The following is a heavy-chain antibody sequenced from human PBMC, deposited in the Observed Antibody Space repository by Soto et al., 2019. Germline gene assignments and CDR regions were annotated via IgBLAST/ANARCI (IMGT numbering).Heavy chain of an antibody. V-gene: IGHV4-59*11. CDR2: IYYRGST. J-gene: IGHJ6*02. CDR3: ARDGREASGMDV. D-gene: IGHD1-26*01. Sequence: TLSLTCTVSGGSISSHYWSWVRQAPGKGLEWIGHIYYRGSTSYNPSLRSRSTISVDTSNNQFSLKLNSVTTADTAVYYCARDGREASGMDVWGQGTKVTVSS. CDR1: GGSISSHY.